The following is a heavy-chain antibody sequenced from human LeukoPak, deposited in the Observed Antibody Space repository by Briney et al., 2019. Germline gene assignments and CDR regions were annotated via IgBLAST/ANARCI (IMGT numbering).Heavy chain of an antibody. CDR2: IYYSGST. J-gene: IGHJ5*02. CDR1: GGSISSYY. Sequence: SETLSLTCTVSGGSISSYYWSWIRQPPGKGLEWIGYIYYSGSTNYNPSLKSRVTISVDTSKNQFSPKLSSVTAADTAVYYCAREDGAVAGARWFDPWGQGTLVTVSS. V-gene: IGHV4-59*01. D-gene: IGHD6-19*01. CDR3: AREDGAVAGARWFDP.